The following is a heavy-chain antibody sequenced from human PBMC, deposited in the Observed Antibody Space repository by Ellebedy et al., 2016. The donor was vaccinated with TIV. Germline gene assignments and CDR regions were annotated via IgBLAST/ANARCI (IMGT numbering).Heavy chain of an antibody. CDR3: ARDVIAAAGTGYYYYGMDV. V-gene: IGHV1-2*04. D-gene: IGHD6-13*01. CDR2: INPNSGGT. CDR1: GYTFTGYY. J-gene: IGHJ6*02. Sequence: ASVKVSCXASGYTFTGYYMHWVRQAPGQGFEWMGWINPNSGGTNYAQKFQGWVTMTRDTSISTAYMELSRLRSEDTAVYYCARDVIAAAGTGYYYYGMDVWGQGTTVTVSS.